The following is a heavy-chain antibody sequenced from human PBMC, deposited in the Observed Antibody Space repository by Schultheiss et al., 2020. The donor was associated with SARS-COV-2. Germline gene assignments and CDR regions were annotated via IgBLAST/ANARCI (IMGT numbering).Heavy chain of an antibody. D-gene: IGHD1-14*01. CDR1: AFTFSSYT. CDR2: ISSNGRII. J-gene: IGHJ6*02. Sequence: GGSLRLSCADSAFTFSSYTMNWVRQAPEKGLEWISYISSNGRIIYYTDSVRGRFTTSRDNARNSLYLQMNSLRDEDSAVYYCEGTNHHYYYYGMDVWGQGTTVTVSS. CDR3: EGTNHHYYYYGMDV. V-gene: IGHV3-48*02.